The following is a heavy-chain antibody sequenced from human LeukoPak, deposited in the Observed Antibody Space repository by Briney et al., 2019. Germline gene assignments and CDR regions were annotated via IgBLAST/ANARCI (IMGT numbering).Heavy chain of an antibody. CDR3: ARRHVEYSSSSDPYYFDY. CDR1: GGSISSYY. V-gene: IGHV4-59*01. D-gene: IGHD6-6*01. Sequence: PSETLSLTCTVSGGSISSYYWSWIRQPPGKGLEWVGYIYYTGTTNYNPSLKSRVTISLDTSKNQFSLKLSSVTAADTAVYYCARRHVEYSSSSDPYYFDYWGQGTLVTVSS. J-gene: IGHJ4*02. CDR2: IYYTGTT.